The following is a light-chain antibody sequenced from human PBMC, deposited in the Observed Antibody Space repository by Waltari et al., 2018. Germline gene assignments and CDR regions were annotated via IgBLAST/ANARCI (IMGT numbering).Light chain of an antibody. J-gene: IGKJ1*01. CDR2: GAS. CDR3: QNHERLPAT. V-gene: IGKV3-20*01. Sequence: EVVLTQSPGTLSLSPGETATLSCRASQNIGRYLVWYQQKSGQAPRLLISGASTRATGIPDRFSGSGSGTDFSLTISRLEAEDFAVYYCQNHERLPATFGQGTKVEIK. CDR1: QNIGRY.